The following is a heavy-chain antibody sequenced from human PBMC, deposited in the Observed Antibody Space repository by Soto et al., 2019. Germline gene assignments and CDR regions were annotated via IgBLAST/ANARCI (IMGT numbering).Heavy chain of an antibody. CDR3: ARSGSYPDS. V-gene: IGHV4-61*08. CDR1: GGSISSGGYY. Sequence: SETLSLTCTVSGGSISSGGYYWSWIRQHPGKGLEWIGYIYYSGSTNYNPPLKSRVTISVDPSKNQFSLKLSSVTAADTALYYCARSGSYPDSWGRGTLVTVSS. D-gene: IGHD1-26*01. J-gene: IGHJ4*03. CDR2: IYYSGST.